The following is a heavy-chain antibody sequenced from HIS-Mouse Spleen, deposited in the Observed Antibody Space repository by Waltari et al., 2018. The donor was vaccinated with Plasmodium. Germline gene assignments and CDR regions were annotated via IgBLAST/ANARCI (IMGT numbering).Heavy chain of an antibody. D-gene: IGHD3-10*01. CDR2: INPNSGGT. CDR1: GYTFTGYY. CDR3: ARDLRITMVRGVIIRDDAFDI. V-gene: IGHV1-2*02. J-gene: IGHJ3*02. Sequence: QVQLVQSGAEVKKPGASVKVSCKASGYTFTGYYMHWVRQAPGQGLEWMGWINPNSGGTNYAQKFQGRVTMTRETSISTAYMELSRLRSDDTSVYYCARDLRITMVRGVIIRDDAFDIWGQGTMVTVSS.